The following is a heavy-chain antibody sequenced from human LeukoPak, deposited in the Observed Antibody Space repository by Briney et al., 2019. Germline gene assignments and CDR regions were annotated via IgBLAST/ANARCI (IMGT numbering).Heavy chain of an antibody. V-gene: IGHV1-2*02. CDR1: GYTFTDYY. J-gene: IGHJ4*02. CDR3: ARPSKNYYDRSGYSRIFDY. CDR2: INPNTGGT. D-gene: IGHD3-22*01. Sequence: ASVKLSCKASGYTFTDYYLHWVRQAPGLGLEWMGWINPNTGGTESAQKFRGRVTMTGDTSISTAFMELTSLRSDDTAVYYCARPSKNYYDRSGYSRIFDYWGQGTLVTVSS.